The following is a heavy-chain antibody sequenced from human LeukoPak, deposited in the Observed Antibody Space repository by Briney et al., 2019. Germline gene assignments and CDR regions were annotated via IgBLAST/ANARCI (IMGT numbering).Heavy chain of an antibody. D-gene: IGHD4-17*01. J-gene: IGHJ2*01. CDR2: IYSSGST. CDR1: GGSFSGYY. V-gene: IGHV4-59*08. Sequence: PSETLSLTCAVYGGSFSGYYWSWIRQPPGKGLEWIGYIYSSGSTNYNPSLMSRVTISVDTSKNQVSLKLSSVTAADTAVYYCARATTKLYWYFDLWGRGTLVTVSS. CDR3: ARATTKLYWYFDL.